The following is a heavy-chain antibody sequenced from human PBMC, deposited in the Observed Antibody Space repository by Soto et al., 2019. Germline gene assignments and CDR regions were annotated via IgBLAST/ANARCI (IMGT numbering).Heavy chain of an antibody. V-gene: IGHV1-18*01. J-gene: IGHJ6*02. CDR3: AREGPAPYYYYGMDV. Sequence: QVQLVQSGGEVKKPGASVKVSCKTSGYSFTTYGISWVRQAPGQGLEWMGWISAYNGNTNYAQKLQGRVTMTTDTSTSTAYMELRSLRSDVTAVYYCAREGPAPYYYYGMDVWGQGSTVTVSS. CDR2: ISAYNGNT. CDR1: GYSFTTYG.